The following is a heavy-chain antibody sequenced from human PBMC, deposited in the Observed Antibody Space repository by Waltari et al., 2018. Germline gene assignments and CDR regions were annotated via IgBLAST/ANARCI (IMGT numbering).Heavy chain of an antibody. CDR1: GGSISSGSYY. V-gene: IGHV4-61*02. D-gene: IGHD1-26*01. J-gene: IGHJ4*02. CDR3: ASLKSGSYLDY. CDR2: IYTSGST. Sequence: QVQLQESGPGLVKPSQTLSLTCTVSGGSISSGSYYWSWIRQPAGKGLEWIGRIYTSGSTNYNPSLKSRVTISVDTSKNQFSLKLSSVTAADTAVYYCASLKSGSYLDYWGQGTLVTVSS.